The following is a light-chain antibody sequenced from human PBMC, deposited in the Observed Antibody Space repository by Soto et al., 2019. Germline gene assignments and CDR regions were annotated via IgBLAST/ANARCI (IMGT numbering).Light chain of an antibody. CDR3: QQYNAWPLT. CDR2: GAS. Sequence: EIVLTQSPATLSVSPGERATLSCRASQSVSSYLAWYQHKPGQAPRLLIYGASTRATGSAARFSGSGSGTEFTLTISSLQSEDFAVYYCQQYNAWPLTFGGGTRWIS. J-gene: IGKJ4*01. CDR1: QSVSSY. V-gene: IGKV3-15*01.